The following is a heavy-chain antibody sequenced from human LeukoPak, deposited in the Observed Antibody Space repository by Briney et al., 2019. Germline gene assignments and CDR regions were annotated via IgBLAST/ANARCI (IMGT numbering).Heavy chain of an antibody. CDR2: IKYERSEK. CDR3: ARLRYGGFAP. V-gene: IGHV3-7*01. J-gene: IGHJ5*02. D-gene: IGHD5-18*01. CDR1: GFTFTSYW. Sequence: VRSLRLSCAASGFTFTSYWMSWVRQAPGKGLEWVANIKYERSEKYYVDSVKGRFTISRANAKNALYLQMNSLRAEDTAVYYCARLRYGGFAPWGQGTLVTVSS.